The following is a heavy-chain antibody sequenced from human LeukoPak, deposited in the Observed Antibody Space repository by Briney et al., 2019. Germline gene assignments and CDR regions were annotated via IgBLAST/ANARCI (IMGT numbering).Heavy chain of an antibody. CDR3: ARGMNWNDLDY. V-gene: IGHV3-48*03. CDR1: GFTFSSYE. Sequence: PGGSLRLSCAASGFTFSSYEMNWVRQAPGKGLEWVSYISGSGSTIYYADSVKGRFTISRDNAKNSLYLQMNSLRAEDTAVYYCARGMNWNDLDYWGQGTLVTVSS. J-gene: IGHJ4*02. D-gene: IGHD1-1*01. CDR2: ISGSGSTI.